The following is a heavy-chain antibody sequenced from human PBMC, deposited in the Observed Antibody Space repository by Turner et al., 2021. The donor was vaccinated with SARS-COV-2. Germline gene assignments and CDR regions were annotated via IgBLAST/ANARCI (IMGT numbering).Heavy chain of an antibody. V-gene: IGHV2-5*01. Sequence: QITLKESSHTLAKPTQTLTLTCTCAGFSLSTRGVGVGCIRQPPGKALEWLALSYWNDGKRYSPSLKSRLTITTGTANIQVVLTMTDMNPVDTATYYCAHGEVSGFAEANFDYWGQGTLVTVSS. D-gene: IGHD3-10*01. CDR2: SYWNDGK. CDR3: AHGEVSGFAEANFDY. J-gene: IGHJ4*02. CDR1: GFSLSTRGVG.